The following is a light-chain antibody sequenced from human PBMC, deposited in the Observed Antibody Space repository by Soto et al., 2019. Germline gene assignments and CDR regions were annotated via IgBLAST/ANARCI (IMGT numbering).Light chain of an antibody. CDR3: QSYDTSLSGFWL. J-gene: IGLJ3*02. Sequence: QAVVTQPPSVSGAPGQRVTISCTGSSSNIGAGYDVHWYQQLPGTAPKLLIYANSNRPSGVPDRFSGSKSGTSASLAITGLQAEDEAHYYCQSYDTSLSGFWLFGGGTKVTVL. V-gene: IGLV1-40*01. CDR2: ANS. CDR1: SSNIGAGYD.